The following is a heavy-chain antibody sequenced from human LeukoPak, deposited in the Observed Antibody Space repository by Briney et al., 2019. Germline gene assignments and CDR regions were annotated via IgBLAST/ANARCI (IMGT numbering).Heavy chain of an antibody. CDR3: ARADGYCRSSSCYSSNWFDP. J-gene: IGHJ5*02. CDR2: IYYSGST. D-gene: IGHD2-15*01. CDR1: GGSISSYY. V-gene: IGHV4-59*01. Sequence: SETLSLTCTVSGGSISSYYWSWIRQPPGKGLEWIGYIYYSGSTNYNPSLKSRVTISVDTSKNQFSLKLSSVTVADTAVYYCARADGYCRSSSCYSSNWFDPWGQGTLVTVSS.